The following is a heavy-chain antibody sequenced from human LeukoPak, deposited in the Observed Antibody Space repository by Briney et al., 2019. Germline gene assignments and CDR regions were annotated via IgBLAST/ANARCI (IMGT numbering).Heavy chain of an antibody. Sequence: GGSLRLSCAASGFTFSNYWMSWVRQAPGKGLEWVANIKKDGSEKYHVDSVKGRFTISRDNAKNSLYLQMNSLKTEDTALYSCANFDGDSQAFHIWGQGTMVTVSS. J-gene: IGHJ3*02. CDR2: IKKDGSEK. V-gene: IGHV3-7*01. CDR1: GFTFSNYW. D-gene: IGHD3-9*01. CDR3: ANFDGDSQAFHI.